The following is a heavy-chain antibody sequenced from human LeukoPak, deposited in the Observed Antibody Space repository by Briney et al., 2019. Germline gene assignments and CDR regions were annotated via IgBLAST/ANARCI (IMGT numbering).Heavy chain of an antibody. V-gene: IGHV4-39*01. CDR2: IYYSGST. D-gene: IGHD3-22*01. CDR1: GGSISSSSYY. J-gene: IGHJ4*02. Sequence: RASETLSLTCTVSGGSISSSSYYWGWIRQPPGKGLEWIGSIYYSGSTYYNPSLKSRVTISVDTSKNQFSLKLSSVTAADTAVYYCARHCITMIVGSCTSDYWGQGTLVTVSS. CDR3: ARHCITMIVGSCTSDY.